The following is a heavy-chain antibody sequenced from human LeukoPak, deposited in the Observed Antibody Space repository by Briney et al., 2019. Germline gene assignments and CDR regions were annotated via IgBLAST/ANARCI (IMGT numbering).Heavy chain of an antibody. Sequence: SVKVSCKASGGTFNSYAISWVRQAPGQGLEWMGGIIPIFGTPKYAQKFQGRVTLTADESTSTAYMELSSLTSEDTAVYYCARDNKWELFALDYWGQGTLVTVSS. J-gene: IGHJ4*02. V-gene: IGHV1-69*13. CDR1: GGTFNSYA. CDR2: IIPIFGTP. D-gene: IGHD1-26*01. CDR3: ARDNKWELFALDY.